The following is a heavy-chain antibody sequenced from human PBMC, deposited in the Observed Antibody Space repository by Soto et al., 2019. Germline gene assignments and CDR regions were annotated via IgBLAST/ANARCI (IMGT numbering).Heavy chain of an antibody. CDR1: GGSISSSNW. CDR2: IYHSGST. CDR3: ANGLYDFWSGYLF. V-gene: IGHV4-4*02. D-gene: IGHD3-3*01. Sequence: SETLSLTCAVSGGSISSSNWWSWVRQPPGKGLEWIGEIYHSGSTNYNPSLKSRVTISVDKSKNQFSLKLSSVTAADTAVYYCANGLYDFWSGYLFWGQGTLVTVSS. J-gene: IGHJ4*02.